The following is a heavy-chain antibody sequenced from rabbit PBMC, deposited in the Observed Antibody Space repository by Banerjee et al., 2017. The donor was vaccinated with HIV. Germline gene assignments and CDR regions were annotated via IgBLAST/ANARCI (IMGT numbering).Heavy chain of an antibody. V-gene: IGHV1S47*01. Sequence: QEQLEESGGGLVQPEGSLTLTCTASGFGISYYHMGWVRQAPGKGLEWIGCIYPDDDNTDYASWVNGRFTISRSTSLNTVDLKMTSLTVADTATYFCGRDRDGDAGYGSLALWGPGTLVTVS. D-gene: IGHD6-1*01. CDR2: IYPDDDNT. CDR3: GRDRDGDAGYGSLAL. CDR1: GFGISYYH. J-gene: IGHJ4*01.